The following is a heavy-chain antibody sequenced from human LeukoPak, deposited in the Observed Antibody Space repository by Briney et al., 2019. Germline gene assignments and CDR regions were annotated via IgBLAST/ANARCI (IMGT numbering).Heavy chain of an antibody. J-gene: IGHJ3*02. CDR1: GYTFTSYD. V-gene: IGHV1-8*01. Sequence: ASVKVSCKASGYTFTSYDINWVRQATGQGLEWMGWMNPNSGNTGYAQKFQGRVTMTRNTSISTAYMELSSLRSEDTAVYYCARDLFGYSYGSNAFDIWGQGTMVTVSS. CDR3: ARDLFGYSYGSNAFDI. CDR2: MNPNSGNT. D-gene: IGHD5-18*01.